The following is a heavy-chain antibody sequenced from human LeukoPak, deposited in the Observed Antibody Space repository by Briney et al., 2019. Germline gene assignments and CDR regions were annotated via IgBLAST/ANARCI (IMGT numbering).Heavy chain of an antibody. Sequence: GSLRLSCASSGVTFSDYYMSWIRQAPGKGPEWVSYISSSGSTIYYADSVKGRFTISRDNAKNSLYLQMNSLRAEDTAVYYCARDGAAVAYNWFDPWGQGTLVTVSS. CDR3: ARDGAAVAYNWFDP. CDR2: ISSSGSTI. D-gene: IGHD6-19*01. CDR1: GVTFSDYY. J-gene: IGHJ5*02. V-gene: IGHV3-11*01.